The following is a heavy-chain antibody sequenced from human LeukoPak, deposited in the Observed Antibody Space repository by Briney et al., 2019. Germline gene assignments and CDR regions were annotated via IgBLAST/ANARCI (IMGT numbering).Heavy chain of an antibody. J-gene: IGHJ4*02. V-gene: IGHV4-34*01. Sequence: SETLSLTCAVYGGSFSGYYWSWVRQPPGKGLEWIGEINHSGSTNYNPSLKSRVTISVDTSKNQFSLKLSSVTAADTAVYYCARGSSSGFDYWGQGTLVTVSS. CDR2: INHSGST. CDR3: ARGSSSGFDY. CDR1: GGSFSGYY. D-gene: IGHD3-22*01.